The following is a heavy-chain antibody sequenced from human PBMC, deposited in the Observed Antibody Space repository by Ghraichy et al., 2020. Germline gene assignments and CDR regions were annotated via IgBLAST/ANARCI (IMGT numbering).Heavy chain of an antibody. Sequence: GGSLRLSCAASGFTFNNAWMSWVRQAPGKGLECVGRIKRNSDGGTADYATPVKGRFTISRDDSKNTLYLQMNSLKTEDTAVYYCTTDRFDWGQGTLVTVSS. J-gene: IGHJ4*02. CDR3: TTDRFD. V-gene: IGHV3-15*01. CDR2: IKRNSDGGTA. CDR1: GFTFNNAW. D-gene: IGHD3-10*01.